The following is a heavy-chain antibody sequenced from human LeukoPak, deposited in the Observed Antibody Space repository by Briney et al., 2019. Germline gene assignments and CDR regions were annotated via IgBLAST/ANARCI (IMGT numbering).Heavy chain of an antibody. CDR2: MNPNSGNT. CDR3: ATSITIFGELGPRDY. D-gene: IGHD3-3*01. V-gene: IGHV1-8*03. Sequence: ASVKVSCKASGYTFTSYDINWVRQATGQGLEWMGWMNPNSGNTGYAQKFQGRVTITRNTSISTAYMELSSLRSEDTAVYYCATSITIFGELGPRDYWGQGTLVTVSS. CDR1: GYTFTSYD. J-gene: IGHJ4*02.